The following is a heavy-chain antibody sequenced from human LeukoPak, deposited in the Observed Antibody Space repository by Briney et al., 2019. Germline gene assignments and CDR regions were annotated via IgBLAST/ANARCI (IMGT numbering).Heavy chain of an antibody. CDR1: GASISNYY. V-gene: IGHV4-59*08. Sequence: SETLSLTCTISGASISNYYWSWIRQPPGKGLEWIWYIYYSGSTYYNPSLKSRVTISLDTSNNQFSLKLNSVTAADTAVYYCTWAGYSFGTGYYFDDWGQGAMVTVSS. J-gene: IGHJ4*02. CDR3: TWAGYSFGTGYYFDD. CDR2: IYYSGST. D-gene: IGHD5-18*01.